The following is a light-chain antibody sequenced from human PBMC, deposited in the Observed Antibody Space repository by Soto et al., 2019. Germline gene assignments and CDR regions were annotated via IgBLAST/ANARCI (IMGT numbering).Light chain of an antibody. Sequence: DIQMTQSPSTLSASVGDRVTITCLASQTIDSWLAWYQQRPGKPPNLLIYKASTLASGVPSRFSGSGSGTEFTLTINSLQPDDFATYYCQQYNTYPWTFGQGTKVDI. CDR3: QQYNTYPWT. CDR1: QTIDSW. CDR2: KAS. J-gene: IGKJ1*01. V-gene: IGKV1-5*03.